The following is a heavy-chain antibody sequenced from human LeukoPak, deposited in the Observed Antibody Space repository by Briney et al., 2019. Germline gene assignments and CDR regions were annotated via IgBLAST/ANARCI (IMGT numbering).Heavy chain of an antibody. Sequence: ASVKVSCKASGYTFTNYGVSWVRQAPGQGLEWMGWISGYNGYTNYAQKFQFRVTMTTDTSTSTAYMELRSLTSDDTAVYYCARADIAAAGTVNLWYYYMDVWGKGTTVTVSS. J-gene: IGHJ6*03. CDR3: ARADIAAAGTVNLWYYYMDV. D-gene: IGHD6-13*01. CDR1: GYTFTNYG. V-gene: IGHV1-18*01. CDR2: ISGYNGYT.